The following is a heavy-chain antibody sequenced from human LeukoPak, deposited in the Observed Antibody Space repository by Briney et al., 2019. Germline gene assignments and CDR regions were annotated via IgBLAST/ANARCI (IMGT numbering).Heavy chain of an antibody. Sequence: GGSLRLSCAASGFSVSNNYMSWVRLAPGKGLEWVSVIYVTGTTSHAESVKGRFTTSRDDSKNTVYLQMNSLTAEDTAIYYCARIGVAPSSDYWGQGTLVVVSS. D-gene: IGHD3-3*01. CDR2: IYVTGTT. J-gene: IGHJ4*02. V-gene: IGHV3-53*01. CDR3: ARIGVAPSSDY. CDR1: GFSVSNNY.